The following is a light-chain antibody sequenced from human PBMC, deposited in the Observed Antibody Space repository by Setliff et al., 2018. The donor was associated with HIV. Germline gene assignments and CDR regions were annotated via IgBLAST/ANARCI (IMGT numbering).Light chain of an antibody. CDR1: SGDVGAYNY. V-gene: IGLV2-14*03. J-gene: IGLJ1*01. CDR2: DVR. Sequence: QSALAQSASVSGTPGQSITISCTGTSGDVGAYNYVSWYQQHPGKAPKLLIYDVRNRPSGVSNRFSGSKSGNTASLTISGLQPEDEADYYCGSYTSTNTRVFGTGTKGTVL. CDR3: GSYTSTNTRV.